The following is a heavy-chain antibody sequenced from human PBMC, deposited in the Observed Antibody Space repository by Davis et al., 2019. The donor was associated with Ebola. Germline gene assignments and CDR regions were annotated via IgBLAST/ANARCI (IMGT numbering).Heavy chain of an antibody. CDR1: GGTFSSYG. Sequence: ASVKVSCKASGGTFSSYGISWVRQAPGQGLEWMGWINPNSGGTNYAQKFQGRVTMTRDKSTSTVYMELSRLRSDDTAVYYCARDRLPCSSASCNLGMDVWGQGTTVTVSS. CDR2: INPNSGGT. J-gene: IGHJ6*02. V-gene: IGHV1-2*02. CDR3: ARDRLPCSSASCNLGMDV. D-gene: IGHD2-2*01.